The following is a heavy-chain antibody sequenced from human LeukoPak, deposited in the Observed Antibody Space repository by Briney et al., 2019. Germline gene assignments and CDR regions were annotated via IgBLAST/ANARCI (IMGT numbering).Heavy chain of an antibody. Sequence: GASVKVSCKVSGYTLTELSMHWVRQAPGKGLEWMGGFDPEDGETIYAQKFQGRVTMTEGTSTDTAYMELSSLRSEDTAVYYCATSSVGATKGVLYYYYMDVWGKGTTVTVS. CDR2: FDPEDGET. V-gene: IGHV1-24*01. J-gene: IGHJ6*03. CDR1: GYTLTELS. D-gene: IGHD1-26*01. CDR3: ATSSVGATKGVLYYYYMDV.